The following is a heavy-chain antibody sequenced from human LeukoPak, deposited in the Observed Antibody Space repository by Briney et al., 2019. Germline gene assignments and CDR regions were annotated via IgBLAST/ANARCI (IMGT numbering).Heavy chain of an antibody. CDR2: ISSSGSTI. CDR3: ARQYYYDSSGYYDAYFQH. V-gene: IGHV3-48*03. CDR1: GFTFSSYE. Sequence: ESGGSLRLSCAASGFTFSSYEMNWVRQAPGKGLEWVSYISSSGSTIYYADSVRGRFTISRDNAKNSLYLQTNSLRAEDTAVYYCARQYYYDSSGYYDAYFQHWGQGTLVTVSS. J-gene: IGHJ1*01. D-gene: IGHD3-22*01.